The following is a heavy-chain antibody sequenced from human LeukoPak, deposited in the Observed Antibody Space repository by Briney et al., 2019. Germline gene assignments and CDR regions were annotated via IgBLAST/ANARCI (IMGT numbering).Heavy chain of an antibody. Sequence: GGSLRLSCAASGFAFSTYSMIWVRQAPGKGLEWDSSISSTSAYIYYADSLKGRFTISRDNAKNSLYLQTNSLRAEDTAVYYCARGGYSHGRYYYYMDVWGIGTAVTVSS. CDR3: ARGGYSHGRYYYYMDV. CDR2: ISSTSAYI. V-gene: IGHV3-21*06. D-gene: IGHD5-18*01. CDR1: GFAFSTYS. J-gene: IGHJ6*03.